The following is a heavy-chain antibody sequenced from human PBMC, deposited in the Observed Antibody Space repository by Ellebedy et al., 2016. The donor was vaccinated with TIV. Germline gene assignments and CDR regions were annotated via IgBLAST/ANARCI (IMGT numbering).Heavy chain of an antibody. J-gene: IGHJ4*02. CDR1: GCSISSYY. Sequence: ESLKISCTVSGCSISSYYWSWIRQPPGKGLEWIGYIYYSGSTNYNPSLKSRVTISVDTSKNQFSLKLSSVTAADTAVYYCARFAEMATIIFDYWGQGTLVTVSS. V-gene: IGHV4-59*08. CDR3: ARFAEMATIIFDY. CDR2: IYYSGST. D-gene: IGHD5-24*01.